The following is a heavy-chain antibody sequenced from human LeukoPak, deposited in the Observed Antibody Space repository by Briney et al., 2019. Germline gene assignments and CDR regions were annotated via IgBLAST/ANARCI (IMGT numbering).Heavy chain of an antibody. CDR3: ARDPGYTPYAPYYFDY. CDR2: ISSSSSYI. Sequence: GGSPRLSCAASGFTFSSYSMNWVRQAPGKGLEWVSSISSSSSYIYYADSVEGRFTISRDNAKNSLYLQMNSLRAEDTAVYYCARDPGYTPYAPYYFDYWGQGTLVTVSS. D-gene: IGHD6-13*01. CDR1: GFTFSSYS. J-gene: IGHJ4*02. V-gene: IGHV3-21*01.